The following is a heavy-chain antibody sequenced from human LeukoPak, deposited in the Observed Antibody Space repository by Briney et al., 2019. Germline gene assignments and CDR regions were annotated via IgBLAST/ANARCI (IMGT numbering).Heavy chain of an antibody. J-gene: IGHJ4*02. CDR2: IYTSGST. Sequence: SETLSLTCTVSGDSISSYYWSWIRQPAGKGLEWIGRIYTSGSTNYNPSLKSRVTMPVDTSKNQFSLKLSSVTAADTAVYYCARRVVVAGPLDYWGQGTLVTVSS. CDR1: GDSISSYY. D-gene: IGHD6-19*01. V-gene: IGHV4-4*07. CDR3: ARRVVVAGPLDY.